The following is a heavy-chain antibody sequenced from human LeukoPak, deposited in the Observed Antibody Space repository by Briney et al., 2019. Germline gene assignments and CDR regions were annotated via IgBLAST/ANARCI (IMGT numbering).Heavy chain of an antibody. CDR1: GGSFSGYY. J-gene: IGHJ4*02. CDR2: INHSGST. V-gene: IGHV4-34*09. D-gene: IGHD3-3*01. CDR3: ASSPETYYDFWSGYSTFDY. Sequence: PSETLSLTCAVYGGSFSGYYWSWIRQPPGKGLEWIGEINHSGSTNYNPSLKSRVTISVDTSKNQFSLKLSSVTAADTAVYYCASSPETYYDFWSGYSTFDYWGQGTLVTVSS.